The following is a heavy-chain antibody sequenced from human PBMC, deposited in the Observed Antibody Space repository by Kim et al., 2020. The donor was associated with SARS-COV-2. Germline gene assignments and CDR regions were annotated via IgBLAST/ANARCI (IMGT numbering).Heavy chain of an antibody. D-gene: IGHD3-22*01. CDR2: INHSGST. CDR1: GGSFSGYY. V-gene: IGHV4-34*01. Sequence: SETLSLTCAVYGGSFSGYYWSWIRQPPGKGLEWIGEINHSGSTNYNPSLKSRVTISVDTSKNQFSLKLSSVTAADTAVYYCARPLDSSGLGGFDIWGQGTMVTVSS. CDR3: ARPLDSSGLGGFDI. J-gene: IGHJ3*02.